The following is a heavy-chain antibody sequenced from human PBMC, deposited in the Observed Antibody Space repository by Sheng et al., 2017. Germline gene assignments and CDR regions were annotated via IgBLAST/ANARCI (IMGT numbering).Heavy chain of an antibody. J-gene: IGHJ4*02. CDR3: AKCSYYASGGYEDY. D-gene: IGHD3-22*01. Sequence: EVQLLESGGGLVQPGGSLRLSCAASGFTFSSYAMSWVRQAPGKGLEWVSEISGSGGGTYYADSVKGRFTISRDNSKNTLYLQMSSLRAEDTAIYYCAKCSYYASGGYEDYWGQGTLVTVSS. V-gene: IGHV3-23*01. CDR1: GFTFSSYA. CDR2: ISGSGGGT.